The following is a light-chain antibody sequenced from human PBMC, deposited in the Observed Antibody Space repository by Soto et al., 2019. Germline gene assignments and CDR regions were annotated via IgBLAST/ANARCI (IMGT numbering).Light chain of an antibody. CDR3: ATWDDSLNAWV. J-gene: IGLJ3*02. Sequence: QSVLTQPPSASGTPGQRVTISCSGSSSNIGSNPVNWYQQLPGTAPKLLIYSNNQRPSGVPARLSGSKSGTSASLAISGLQSEDEAHYYCATWDDSLNAWVFGGGTKLTVL. CDR1: SSNIGSNP. CDR2: SNN. V-gene: IGLV1-44*01.